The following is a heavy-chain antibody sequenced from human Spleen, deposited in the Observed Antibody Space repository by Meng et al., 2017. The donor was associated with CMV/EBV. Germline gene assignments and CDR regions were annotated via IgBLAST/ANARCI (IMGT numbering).Heavy chain of an antibody. CDR2: ISTYNGNT. Sequence: SGYSFTTDWINWVRQAPGQGLEWMGWISTYNGNTNYVQKLQGRVTMTTDTSTSTACMELRSLTSDDTAVYFCARDKTGTTAEVPDFWGQGTLVTVSS. J-gene: IGHJ4*02. CDR3: ARDKTGTTAEVPDF. V-gene: IGHV1-18*01. CDR1: GYSFTTDW. D-gene: IGHD1-7*01.